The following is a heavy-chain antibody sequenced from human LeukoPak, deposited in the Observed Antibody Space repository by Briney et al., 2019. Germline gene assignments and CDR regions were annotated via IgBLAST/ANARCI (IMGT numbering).Heavy chain of an antibody. J-gene: IGHJ4*02. Sequence: GGSLRLSCAASGFTFSAYIMNWVRQARGKGLEWVSSISSSSTYIYYADSVKGRFTISRDNAKNSLYLQMNILRAEDTAVYYCARAGDSGSYLFFDYWGQGTLVTVSS. CDR2: ISSSSTYI. V-gene: IGHV3-21*01. CDR3: ARAGDSGSYLFFDY. D-gene: IGHD1-26*01. CDR1: GFTFSAYI.